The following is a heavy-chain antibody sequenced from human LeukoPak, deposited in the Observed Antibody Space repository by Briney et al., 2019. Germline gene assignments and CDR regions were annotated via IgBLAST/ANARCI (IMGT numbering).Heavy chain of an antibody. D-gene: IGHD6-19*01. CDR2: ISAYNGNT. CDR1: GYTFTGYY. Sequence: ASVKVSCKASGYTFTGYYMHWLRQAPGQGLEWMGWISAYNGNTNYAQKLQGRVTMTTDSSTSTAYMELRSLRSDDTAVYYCARGRGSGHKENWFDPWGQGTLVAVSS. V-gene: IGHV1-18*04. CDR3: ARGRGSGHKENWFDP. J-gene: IGHJ5*02.